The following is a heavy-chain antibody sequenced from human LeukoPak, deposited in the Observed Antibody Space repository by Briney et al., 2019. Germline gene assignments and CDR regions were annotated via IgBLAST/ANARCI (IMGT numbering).Heavy chain of an antibody. CDR2: IRSKANGYAT. CDR3: TVQVGADDY. CDR1: GFTFSSYW. D-gene: IGHD1-26*01. Sequence: GGSLRLSCAASGFTFSSYWMSWVRQAPGKGLEWVGRIRSKANGYATAYAASVKGRFTISRDDSKNTAYLQMNSLKTEDTAVYYCTVQVGADDYWGQGTLVTVSS. V-gene: IGHV3-73*01. J-gene: IGHJ4*02.